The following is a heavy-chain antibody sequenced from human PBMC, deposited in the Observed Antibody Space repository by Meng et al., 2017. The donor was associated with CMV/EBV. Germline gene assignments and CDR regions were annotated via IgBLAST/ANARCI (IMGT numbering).Heavy chain of an antibody. CDR3: SRSLIVATTAFDY. V-gene: IGHV1-69*05. Sequence: SVKVSCKASGRTFSSYAISWVRQAPGQGLEWMGGIIPIFGTANYAQKFQGRVTITTDESTSTAYMELSSLRSEDTAVYYCSRSLIVATTAFDYWGQGTLVTVSS. CDR1: GRTFSSYA. D-gene: IGHD5-12*01. J-gene: IGHJ4*02. CDR2: IIPIFGTA.